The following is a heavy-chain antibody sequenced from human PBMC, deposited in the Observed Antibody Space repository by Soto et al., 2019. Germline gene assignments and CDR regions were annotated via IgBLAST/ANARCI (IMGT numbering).Heavy chain of an antibody. J-gene: IGHJ6*02. D-gene: IGHD5-12*01. CDR2: IDPSDSYT. CDR3: ATLNSGYDFYYYYYYCMDV. CDR1: GYSFTSYW. Sequence: GESLKISCKGSGYSFTSYWISWVRQMPGKGLEWMGRIDPSDSYTNYSPSFQGHVTISADKSISTAYLQWSSLKASDTAMYYCATLNSGYDFYYYYYYCMDVWGQGTTVTVSS. V-gene: IGHV5-10-1*01.